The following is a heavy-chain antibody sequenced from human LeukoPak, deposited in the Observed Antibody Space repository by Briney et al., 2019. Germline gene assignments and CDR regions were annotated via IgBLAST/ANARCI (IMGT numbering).Heavy chain of an antibody. CDR1: GDSISSYY. Sequence: PSETLSLTCSVSGDSISSYYWSWIRQPGGKGLEWIGRIYASGSTNYNPSLKSRVTTSLDTSKNQFSLNLISVTAADTAVYYCAREDWLNWFDPWGQGTLVTVSS. J-gene: IGHJ5*02. CDR3: AREDWLNWFDP. CDR2: IYASGST. V-gene: IGHV4-4*07. D-gene: IGHD3-9*01.